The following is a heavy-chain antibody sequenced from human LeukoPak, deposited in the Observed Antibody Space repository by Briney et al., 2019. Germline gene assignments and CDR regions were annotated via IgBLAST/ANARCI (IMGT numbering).Heavy chain of an antibody. V-gene: IGHV4-34*01. Sequence: SETLSLTCAVYGGSFSGYYCSWIRQPPGKGLEWIGEINHSGSTNYNPSLKSRVTISVDTSKNQFSLKLSSVTAADTAVYYCARGLGYCSGGSCYGTNYFDYWGQGTLVTVSS. J-gene: IGHJ4*02. CDR1: GGSFSGYY. D-gene: IGHD2-15*01. CDR3: ARGLGYCSGGSCYGTNYFDY. CDR2: INHSGST.